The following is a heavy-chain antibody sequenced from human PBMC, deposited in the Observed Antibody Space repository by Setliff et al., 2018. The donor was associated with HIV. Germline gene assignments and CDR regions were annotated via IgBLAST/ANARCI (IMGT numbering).Heavy chain of an antibody. D-gene: IGHD6-19*01. CDR3: ATCSGPLDY. V-gene: IGHV3-53*04. CDR1: GFTVDSKY. Sequence: VGSLRLSCAASGFTVDSKYMSWVRQAPGKGLEWVSVMYSGGTTYYADSVKGRFTISRHNSKNTLYLQMDSLRSEDTAVYYCATCSGPLDYWGQGTLVTVSS. J-gene: IGHJ4*02. CDR2: MYSGGTT.